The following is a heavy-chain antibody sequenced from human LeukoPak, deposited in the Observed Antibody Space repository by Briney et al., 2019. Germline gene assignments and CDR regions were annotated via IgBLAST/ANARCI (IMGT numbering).Heavy chain of an antibody. Sequence: ASVKVSCKASGDAFNKYVINWVRQAPEKGLEGLGGIIPIFGTANYAQKFQGRVTITTDESTSTAYMELSSLRSEDTAVYYCARNGQRCSSTSCYEDWGQGTLVTVSS. D-gene: IGHD2-2*01. CDR3: ARNGQRCSSTSCYED. CDR1: GDAFNKYV. J-gene: IGHJ4*02. CDR2: IIPIFGTA. V-gene: IGHV1-69*05.